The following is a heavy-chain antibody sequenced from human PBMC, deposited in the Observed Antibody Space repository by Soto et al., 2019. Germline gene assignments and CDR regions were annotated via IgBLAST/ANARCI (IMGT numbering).Heavy chain of an antibody. CDR2: IYYSGST. CDR3: ARGTGWYDYYYYYGMDV. J-gene: IGHJ6*02. CDR1: GGSISSYY. V-gene: IGHV4-59*01. D-gene: IGHD6-19*01. Sequence: SETLSLTCTVSGGSISSYYWSWIRQPPGKGLEWIGYIYYSGSTYYNPSLKSRVTISVDTSKNQFSLKLSSVTAADTAVYYCARGTGWYDYYYYYGMDVWGQGTTVTVSS.